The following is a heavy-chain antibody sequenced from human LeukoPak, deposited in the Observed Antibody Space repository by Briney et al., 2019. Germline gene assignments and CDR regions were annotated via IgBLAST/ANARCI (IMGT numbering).Heavy chain of an antibody. V-gene: IGHV4-59*01. D-gene: IGHD6-19*01. Sequence: SETLSLTCTVSGGSISSYYWSWIRQPPGKGLEWIGYIYYSGSTNYNPSLKSRVTISVDTPKNQFSLKLSSVTAADTAVYYCARGSRAVAAPIYYFDYWGQGTLVTVSS. CDR1: GGSISSYY. CDR3: ARGSRAVAAPIYYFDY. J-gene: IGHJ4*02. CDR2: IYYSGST.